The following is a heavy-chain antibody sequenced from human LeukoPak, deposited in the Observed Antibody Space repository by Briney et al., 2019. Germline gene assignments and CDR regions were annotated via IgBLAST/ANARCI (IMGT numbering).Heavy chain of an antibody. CDR1: GFSFGGYA. J-gene: IGHJ2*01. D-gene: IGHD2-21*02. Sequence: GGSLRLSCAASGFSFGGYALHWVRQAPGKGVEWVARISWDSGDIVHADSVKGRFTISRDNAKNSLYLQMDSLRTEDTALYYCVKSGGYATAIRYFDLWGRGTLVTVSS. V-gene: IGHV3-9*01. CDR3: VKSGGYATAIRYFDL. CDR2: ISWDSGDI.